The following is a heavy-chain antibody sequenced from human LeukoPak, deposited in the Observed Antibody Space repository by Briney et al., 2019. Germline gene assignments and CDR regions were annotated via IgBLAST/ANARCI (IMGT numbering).Heavy chain of an antibody. D-gene: IGHD2-2*01. CDR2: IYYSGSA. CDR1: GGSISSGTFY. J-gene: IGHJ4*02. V-gene: IGHV4-39*07. Sequence: SETLSLTCTVSGGSISSGTFYWGWIRQSPGKGLEWIGSIYYSGSAYYTPSLRSRVTISVATSKSLFSLTLSSVTAADTAVYYCARDTGPSGTAFDYWGQGILVTVSS. CDR3: ARDTGPSGTAFDY.